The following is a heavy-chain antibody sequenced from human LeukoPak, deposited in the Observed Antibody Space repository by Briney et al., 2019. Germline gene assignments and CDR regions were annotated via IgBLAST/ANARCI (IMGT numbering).Heavy chain of an antibody. CDR2: ISAYNGNT. Sequence: GASVKVSCKASGGTFSRYAISWVRQAPGQGLEWMGWISAYNGNTNYAQKLQGRVTMTTDTSTSTAYMELRSLRSDDTAVYYCARAWVVGVPDCDYWGQGTLVTVSS. J-gene: IGHJ4*02. V-gene: IGHV1-18*01. D-gene: IGHD1-26*01. CDR1: GGTFSRYA. CDR3: ARAWVVGVPDCDY.